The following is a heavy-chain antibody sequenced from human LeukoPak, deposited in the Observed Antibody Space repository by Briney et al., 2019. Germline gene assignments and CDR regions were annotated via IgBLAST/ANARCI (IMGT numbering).Heavy chain of an antibody. V-gene: IGHV4-59*12. CDR1: GGSISSYY. CDR2: IYYSGST. CDR3: ARDPGYYDTSGYPAYFDY. J-gene: IGHJ4*02. Sequence: SETLSLTCTVSGGSISSYYWSWIRQPPGKGLEWIGYIYYSGSTNYNPSLKSRVTISVDTSKNQFSLKLSSVTAADTAVYYCARDPGYYDTSGYPAYFDYWGQGTLVTVFS. D-gene: IGHD3-22*01.